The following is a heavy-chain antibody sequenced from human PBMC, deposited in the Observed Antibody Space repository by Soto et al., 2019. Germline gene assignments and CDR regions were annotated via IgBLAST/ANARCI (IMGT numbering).Heavy chain of an antibody. D-gene: IGHD6-6*01. Sequence: SETLSLTCAVSGGSISSSNWWSWVRQPPGKGLEWIGEIYHSGSTNYNPSLKSRVTISVDKSKNQFSLKLSSVTAADTAVYYCARDPCSSSSYSYYGMDVWGKGTTATVSS. CDR2: IYHSGST. CDR3: ARDPCSSSSYSYYGMDV. J-gene: IGHJ6*04. CDR1: GGSISSSNW. V-gene: IGHV4-4*02.